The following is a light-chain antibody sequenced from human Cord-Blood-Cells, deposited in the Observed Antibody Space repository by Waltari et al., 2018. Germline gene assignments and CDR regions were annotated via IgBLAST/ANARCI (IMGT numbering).Light chain of an antibody. J-gene: IGKJ4*01. V-gene: IGKV2-28*01. Sequence: DIVINKFPLSLAFTPGGQAYIPLRASQSSLHSNGYSYLEWYLQKPGQAPQLLIYFGSNRASGVPDRFSGSGSGTDFTLKISRVEAEDVGVYYCMQALQTPLTFGGGTKVEIK. CDR2: FGS. CDR3: MQALQTPLT. CDR1: QSSLHSNGYSY.